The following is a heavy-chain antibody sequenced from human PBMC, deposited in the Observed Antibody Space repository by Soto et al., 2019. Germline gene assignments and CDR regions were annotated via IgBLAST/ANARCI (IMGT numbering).Heavy chain of an antibody. CDR2: IYWDDDT. J-gene: IGHJ5*02. V-gene: IGHV2-5*02. D-gene: IGHD4-17*01. Sequence: SGPTLVNPTQTLTLTCTFSGFSLTTRGVGVGWIRQPPGKPLEWLALIYWDDDTRYSPSLKSRLAITKDTSKNQVVLTMSNIDPADTGPYFCAHRTTTVTWWFDPWGQGTLVTVSS. CDR1: GFSLTTRGVG. CDR3: AHRTTTVTWWFDP.